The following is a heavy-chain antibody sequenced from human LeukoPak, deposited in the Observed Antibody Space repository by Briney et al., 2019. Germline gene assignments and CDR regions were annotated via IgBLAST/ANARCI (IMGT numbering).Heavy chain of an antibody. CDR2: ITGSGGST. CDR3: AKDPRAVAKLYYFDY. Sequence: GGSLRLSCAASGFTFSSYAMSWVRQAPGKGLEWVSAITGSGGSTYYADSVKGRFTISRDNSKNTLYLQMNSLRAEDTAVYYCAKDPRAVAKLYYFDYWGQGTLVTVSS. CDR1: GFTFSSYA. J-gene: IGHJ4*02. V-gene: IGHV3-23*01. D-gene: IGHD6-19*01.